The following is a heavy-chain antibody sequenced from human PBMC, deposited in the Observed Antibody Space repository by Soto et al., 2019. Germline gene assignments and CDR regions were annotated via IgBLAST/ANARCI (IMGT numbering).Heavy chain of an antibody. Sequence: SGPTLVNPTETLTLTCTFSGFSFTTTRMGVGWTRQPPGKALEWLAIIYWDGESRYNPLLRRRLTLTEDTSKNQVVLTMTNIDPKDTATYYCAHRDSTGTTTYFDTWGQRIPVTVSS. CDR3: AHRDSTGTTTYFDT. CDR1: GFSFTTTRMG. J-gene: IGHJ4*02. CDR2: IYWDGES. D-gene: IGHD1-1*01. V-gene: IGHV2-5*02.